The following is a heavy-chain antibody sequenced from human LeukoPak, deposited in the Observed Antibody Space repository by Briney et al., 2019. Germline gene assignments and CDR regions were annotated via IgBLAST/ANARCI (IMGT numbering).Heavy chain of an antibody. CDR2: INTDGTYT. J-gene: IGHJ4*02. V-gene: IGHV3-74*01. CDR3: ARDTFGGDDF. Sequence: GGSLRLSCAASGFTFSSYWMHWVRQAPGKGLVWVSRINTDGTYTSYADSVKGRLTISRDNAKNTLYLQMNSLRADDTAVYYCARDTFGGDDFWGQGTLVTVSS. D-gene: IGHD3-16*01. CDR1: GFTFSSYW.